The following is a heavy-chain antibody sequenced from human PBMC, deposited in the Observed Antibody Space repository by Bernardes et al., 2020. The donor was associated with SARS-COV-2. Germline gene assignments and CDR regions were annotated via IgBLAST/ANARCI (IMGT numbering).Heavy chain of an antibody. V-gene: IGHV4-39*07. J-gene: IGHJ4*02. CDR2: IYYSGST. D-gene: IGHD6-13*01. Sequence: SEPLSLTCTVSGGSISSSSYYWGWIRQPPGKGLEWIGSIYYSGSTYYNPSLKSRVTISVDTSKNQFSLKLSSVTAADTAVYYCARGPLIAAAGYFDYWGQGTLVTVSS. CDR1: GGSISSSSYY. CDR3: ARGPLIAAAGYFDY.